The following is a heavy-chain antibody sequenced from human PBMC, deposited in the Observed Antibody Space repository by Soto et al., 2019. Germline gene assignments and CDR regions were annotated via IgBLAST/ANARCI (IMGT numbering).Heavy chain of an antibody. CDR3: ARAPRRYDILTGYWYYFDY. CDR2: IYYSGST. D-gene: IGHD3-9*01. J-gene: IGHJ4*02. Sequence: SETLSLTCIVSGGSISSGGYYWSWIRQHPGNGLEWIGYIYYSGSTYYNPSLKSRVTISVDTSKNQFSLKLSSVTAADTAVYYCARAPRRYDILTGYWYYFDYWGQGTLVTVSS. V-gene: IGHV4-30-4*08. CDR1: GGSISSGGYY.